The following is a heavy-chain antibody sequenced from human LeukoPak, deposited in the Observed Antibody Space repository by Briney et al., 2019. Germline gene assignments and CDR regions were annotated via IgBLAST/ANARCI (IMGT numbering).Heavy chain of an antibody. J-gene: IGHJ4*02. CDR1: GYTFCTCD. D-gene: IGHD1-1*01. V-gene: IGHV1-8*01. Sequence: ASVKVSCKASGYTFCTCDINCVRQAAGQGLEWMGWINPNSGNTGFAHKFQGRVTMTSDPYINTAYMELRSLRSEDTAVYYCARVLGSISHWGRGTLVTVS. CDR3: ARVLGSISH. CDR2: INPNSGNT.